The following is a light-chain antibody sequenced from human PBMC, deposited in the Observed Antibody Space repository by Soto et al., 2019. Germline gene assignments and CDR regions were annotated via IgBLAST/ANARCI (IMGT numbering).Light chain of an antibody. CDR2: KAS. V-gene: IGKV1-5*03. CDR3: QHYNSYSEA. J-gene: IGKJ1*01. CDR1: QSISNW. Sequence: DIQITQSPSTLSASIGDRVIITCRASQSISNWLAWYQQKPGKAPKLLIYKASTLKSGVPSRFSGSGSGTEFTLTISSLQPDDFATYYCQHYNSYSEAFGQGTKVDIK.